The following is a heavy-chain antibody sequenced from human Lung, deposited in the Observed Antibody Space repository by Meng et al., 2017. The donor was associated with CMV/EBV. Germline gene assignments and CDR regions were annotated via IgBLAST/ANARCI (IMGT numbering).Heavy chain of an antibody. CDR3: ARAWDTSGF. D-gene: IGHD3-22*01. J-gene: IGHJ4*02. CDR2: INTYSGNP. V-gene: IGHV7-4-1*02. CDR1: GYSFTSYS. Sequence: QEQLVHTGSEFKKPRASVKVSCKASGYSFTSYSLNWLRQAPGQGLEWLGWINTYSGNPTYAQGFTGRIVFSLDTSVSTAYLQISSLKAEDTDVYYCARAWDTSGFWGQGTLVTVSS.